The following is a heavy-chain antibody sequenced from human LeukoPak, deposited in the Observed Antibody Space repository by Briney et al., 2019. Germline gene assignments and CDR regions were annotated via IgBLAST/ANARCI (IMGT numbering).Heavy chain of an antibody. CDR1: GGTFSSYA. V-gene: IGHV1-69*13. CDR3: ANGGDILTGPHDY. J-gene: IGHJ4*02. Sequence: SVKVSCKASGGTFSSYAISWVRQAPGQGLEWMGGIIPIFGTANYAQKFQGRVTITADESTSTAYMELNSLRAEDTAVYYCANGGDILTGPHDYWGQGTLVTVSS. CDR2: IIPIFGTA. D-gene: IGHD3-9*01.